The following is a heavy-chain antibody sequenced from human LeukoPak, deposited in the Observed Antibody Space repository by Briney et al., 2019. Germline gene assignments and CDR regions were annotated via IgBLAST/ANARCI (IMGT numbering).Heavy chain of an antibody. Sequence: GGSLRLSCAASGFTFSSDWMSWVRQAPGKGLEWVANIKQGGSEQYYVDSVKGRFTISRDNAKNSLYLQMNSLRAEDTAVYYCARDSVSSGYRDYWGQGTLVTVSS. CDR3: ARDSVSSGYRDY. V-gene: IGHV3-7*01. J-gene: IGHJ4*02. CDR2: IKQGGSEQ. CDR1: GFTFSSDW. D-gene: IGHD3-3*01.